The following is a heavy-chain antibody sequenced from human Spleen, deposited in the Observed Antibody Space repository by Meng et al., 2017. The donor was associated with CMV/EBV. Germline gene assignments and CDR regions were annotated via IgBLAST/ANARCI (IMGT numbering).Heavy chain of an antibody. CDR1: GFSFSSYT. Sequence: GESLKISCAASGFSFSSYTMNWVRQSPGKGLEWVSSISSSSDIFYADSMKGRFTISRDNAKNSLSLQMNSLTAEDTAVYYCARAMVRGVYFDYWGQGTLVTVSS. CDR3: ARAMVRGVYFDY. J-gene: IGHJ4*02. CDR2: ISSSSDI. D-gene: IGHD3-10*01. V-gene: IGHV3-69-1*01.